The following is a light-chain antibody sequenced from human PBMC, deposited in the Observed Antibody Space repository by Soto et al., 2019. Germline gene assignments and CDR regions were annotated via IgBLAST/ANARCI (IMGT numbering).Light chain of an antibody. CDR2: KDS. CDR3: LSADSSGTYIPR. V-gene: IGLV3-16*01. Sequence: SYELTQPPSVSVSLGQMARITCSGEALPKKYAYWYQQKPGQFPVLVIYKDSERPSGIPERFSGSSSGTIVTLTISGVQAEDEADYYCLSADSSGTYIPRFGGGTQLTVL. J-gene: IGLJ2*01. CDR1: ALPKKY.